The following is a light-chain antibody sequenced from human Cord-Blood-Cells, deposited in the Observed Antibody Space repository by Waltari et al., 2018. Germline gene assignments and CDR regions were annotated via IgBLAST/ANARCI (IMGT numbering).Light chain of an antibody. CDR3: QQRSNWPPLT. CDR2: DAS. CDR1: QSVSRY. J-gene: IGKJ4*01. V-gene: IGKV3-11*01. Sequence: EIVLTQSPATLSLSPGERATLSCRARQSVSRYLAWYQQKPGQAPRLLIYDASNGATRIPARFSGGWAGTDFTLTISSLEPEDFAVYYCQQRSNWPPLTFGGGTKVEIK.